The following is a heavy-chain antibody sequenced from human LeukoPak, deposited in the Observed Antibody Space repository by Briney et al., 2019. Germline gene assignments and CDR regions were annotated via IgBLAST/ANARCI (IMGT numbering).Heavy chain of an antibody. V-gene: IGHV3-21*01. CDR1: GFTFSSHG. CDR2: ISSSSSYI. Sequence: PGGSLRLSCAASGFTFSSHGINWVRQAPGKGLEWVSSISSSSSYIYYADSVKGRFTISRDNVKNSLYLQMNSLRAEDTAVYYCARESEGYSSGWLGIPRPRRFDYWGQGTLVTVSS. J-gene: IGHJ4*02. D-gene: IGHD6-19*01. CDR3: ARESEGYSSGWLGIPRPRRFDY.